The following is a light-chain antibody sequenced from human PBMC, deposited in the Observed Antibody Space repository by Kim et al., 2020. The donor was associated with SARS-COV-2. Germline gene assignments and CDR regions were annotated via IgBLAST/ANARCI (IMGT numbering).Light chain of an antibody. CDR3: QQYTFPLT. V-gene: IGKV1-5*01. Sequence: DIQMTQSPSTLSASVGDRVTIACRASQSISSWLAWYQQKPGKAPKLLIYDASSLESGVPSRFSGSGSGTEFTLTISSLQPDDFATYYCQQYTFPLTFGGGTKVDIK. J-gene: IGKJ4*01. CDR2: DAS. CDR1: QSISSW.